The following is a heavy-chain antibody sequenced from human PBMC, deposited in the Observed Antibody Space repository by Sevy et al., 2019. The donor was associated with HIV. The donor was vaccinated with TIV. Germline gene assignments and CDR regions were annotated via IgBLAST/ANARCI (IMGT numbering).Heavy chain of an antibody. CDR1: GISFTTSG. J-gene: IGHJ6*02. D-gene: IGHD3-9*01. V-gene: IGHV3-30*18. CDR2: ISYHGRDK. Sequence: GGSVRLSCVVSGISFTTSGMHWVRQAPGKGLEWVAVISYHGRDKFYAESVKGRSTISRDNSKNMLYLQMNSLRAEDTAVYYCAKDFTGYNGMDVWGQGTMVTVSS. CDR3: AKDFTGYNGMDV.